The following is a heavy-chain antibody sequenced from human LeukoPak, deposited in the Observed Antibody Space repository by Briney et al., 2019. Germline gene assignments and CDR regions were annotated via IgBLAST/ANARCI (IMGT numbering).Heavy chain of an antibody. D-gene: IGHD3-9*01. V-gene: IGHV1-2*02. Sequence: GASVKVSCKASGYTFTGYYMHWVRQAPGQGLEWMGWINPNSGGTNYAQKFQGRVIMTRDTSISTAYMELSRLRSDDTAVYYCARGDILTGYYQPPYYYYYGMDVWGQGTTVTVSS. CDR3: ARGDILTGYYQPPYYYYYGMDV. CDR1: GYTFTGYY. J-gene: IGHJ6*02. CDR2: INPNSGGT.